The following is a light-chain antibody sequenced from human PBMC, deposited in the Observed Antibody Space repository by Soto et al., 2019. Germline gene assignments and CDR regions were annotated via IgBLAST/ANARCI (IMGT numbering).Light chain of an antibody. J-gene: IGKJ2*01. CDR2: GAS. CDR1: QSVSSSY. V-gene: IGKV3-20*01. Sequence: EIVLTQSPGTLSLSPGERATLSCRASQSVSSSYLAWYQQKPGQAPRLLIYGASSRATGIPDRFSGSGSGTDFTLTISRLEPEDFAVYYCQQYGSSRLTPLYTFGQGTKLEIK. CDR3: QQYGSSRLTPLYT.